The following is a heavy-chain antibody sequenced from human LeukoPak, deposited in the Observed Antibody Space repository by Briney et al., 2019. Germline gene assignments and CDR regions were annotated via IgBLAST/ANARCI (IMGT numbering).Heavy chain of an antibody. D-gene: IGHD1-1*01. Sequence: SGTLSLTRAVSGGSISSNNWWGWVRQPPGKGLEWIGEIYHSGSPNYNPSLKSRVTISVDKSRNHFSLNLSSVTAADTAVYYCARVNINNWHSCDYWGQGTLVTVSS. CDR3: ARVNINNWHSCDY. CDR1: GGSISSNNW. CDR2: IYHSGSP. J-gene: IGHJ4*02. V-gene: IGHV4-4*02.